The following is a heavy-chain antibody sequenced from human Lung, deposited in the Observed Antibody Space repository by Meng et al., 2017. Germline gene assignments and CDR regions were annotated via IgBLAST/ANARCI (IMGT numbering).Heavy chain of an antibody. CDR3: GRDQGRELINH. Sequence: QVQLQESGPGLVKHSGTLSLTCTVSGDSISSDIWWSWVRQPPGKGLEWIGEVYHRGDTNYNPSLKSRVDISVDKSKNQFYLSLFSVTAADTAVYYCGRDQGRELINHWGQGTLVTVSP. CDR1: GDSISSDIW. V-gene: IGHV4-4*02. CDR2: VYHRGDT. D-gene: IGHD1-7*01. J-gene: IGHJ4*02.